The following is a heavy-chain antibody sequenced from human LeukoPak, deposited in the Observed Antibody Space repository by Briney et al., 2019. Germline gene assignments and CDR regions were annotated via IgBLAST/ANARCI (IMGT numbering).Heavy chain of an antibody. V-gene: IGHV1-69*06. CDR3: ARGSYGLPYYFDY. CDR1: GYTFTGYY. D-gene: IGHD5-18*01. J-gene: IGHJ4*02. CDR2: IIPIFGTA. Sequence: ASVKVSCKASGYTFTGYYMHWVRQAPGQGLEWMGGIIPIFGTANYAQKFQGRVTITADKSTSTAYMELSSLRSEDTAVYYCARGSYGLPYYFDYWGQGTLVTVSS.